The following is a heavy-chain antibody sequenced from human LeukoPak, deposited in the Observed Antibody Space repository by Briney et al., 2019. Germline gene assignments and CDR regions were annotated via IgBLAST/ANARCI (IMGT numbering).Heavy chain of an antibody. CDR2: FYHGGST. CDR1: GYSISTGYY. CDR3: ARSIMTTVTTFGY. J-gene: IGHJ4*02. V-gene: IGHV4-38-2*02. D-gene: IGHD4-17*01. Sequence: SETLSLTCTVSGYSISTGYYWDWIRQPPGKGLEWIGTFYHGGSTYYNPSLKSRVTISVDTSKNQFSLRLSSVTAADTAVYYCARSIMTTVTTFGYWGQGTLVTVSS.